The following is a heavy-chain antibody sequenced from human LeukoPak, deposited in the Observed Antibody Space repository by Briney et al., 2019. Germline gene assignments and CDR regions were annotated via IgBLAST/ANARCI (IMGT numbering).Heavy chain of an antibody. CDR3: ARVPSLNSGDYVY. CDR1: GFTFSDHY. V-gene: IGHV3-72*01. D-gene: IGHD3-16*01. Sequence: GESLRLSCAASGFTFSDHYMDWIRQGPGKGLGWVGRIRNKDTKYTKEYAASVKGRFTISRDDSQNSLYLQMNSLKIEDTAVYYCARVPSLNSGDYVYWGQGTLVTVSS. J-gene: IGHJ4*02. CDR2: IRNKDTKYTK.